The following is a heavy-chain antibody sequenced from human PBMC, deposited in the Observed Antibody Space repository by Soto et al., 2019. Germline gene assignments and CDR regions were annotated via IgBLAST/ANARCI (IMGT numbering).Heavy chain of an antibody. CDR2: IKQDGSEE. CDR3: ARVVGATNTLHN. V-gene: IGHV3-7*01. CDR1: GFTFSSHR. Sequence: EVQLVESGGGLVQPGGSLRLSCVASGFTFSSHRMSWVRQAPGKGLEWVANIKQDGSEEHYVDSVKGRFTVSRDNAENSLHLQMNSLRAEDTAVYYCARVVGATNTLHNWGQGTLVTVSS. J-gene: IGHJ4*02. D-gene: IGHD1-26*01.